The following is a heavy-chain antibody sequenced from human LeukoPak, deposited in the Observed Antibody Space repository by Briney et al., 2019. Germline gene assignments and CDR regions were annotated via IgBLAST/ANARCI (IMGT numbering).Heavy chain of an antibody. CDR2: IYYTGST. D-gene: IGHD6-13*01. Sequence: KSSETLSLTCTVSGGSISSLYWSWIRQPPGKGLEWIGHIYYTGSTNYNPSLKSRVTISVDTSKKHFSLKLSSVTAADTAVCYCARTNPGYSSSWYFDSWGQGTLVTVSS. CDR3: ARTNPGYSSSWYFDS. V-gene: IGHV4-59*11. CDR1: GGSISSLY. J-gene: IGHJ4*02.